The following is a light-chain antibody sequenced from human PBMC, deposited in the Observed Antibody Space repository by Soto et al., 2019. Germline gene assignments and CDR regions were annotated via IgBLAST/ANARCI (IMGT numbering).Light chain of an antibody. CDR2: AAS. V-gene: IGKV3-15*01. CDR3: QQYGSSPVT. CDR1: QSVNSN. Sequence: EIVMTQSPATLSVSPGERATLSCRASQSVNSNLAWYQQKPGQAPRLLIYAASTRATGIPARFSGSGSGTDFTLTIRRLEPEDFALYYCQQYGSSPVTFGQGTRLEI. J-gene: IGKJ5*01.